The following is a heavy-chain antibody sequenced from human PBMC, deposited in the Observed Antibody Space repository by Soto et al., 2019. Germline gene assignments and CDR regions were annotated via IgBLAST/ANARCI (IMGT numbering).Heavy chain of an antibody. CDR1: GFTFDDYA. CDR3: AKGGYYDSSGHDNWFDP. V-gene: IGHV3-9*01. Sequence: FPRLSCASSGFTFDDYAMHWVRQAPGKGLEWVSGISWNSGSIGYADSVKGRFTISRDNAKNSLYLQMNSLRAEDTALYYCAKGGYYDSSGHDNWFDPWGQGPLVTISS. J-gene: IGHJ5*02. CDR2: ISWNSGSI. D-gene: IGHD3-22*01.